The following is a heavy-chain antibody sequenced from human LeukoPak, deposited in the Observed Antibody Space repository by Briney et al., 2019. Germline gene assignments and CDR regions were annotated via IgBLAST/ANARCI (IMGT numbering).Heavy chain of an antibody. J-gene: IGHJ6*03. CDR2: IQYDGSNE. CDR3: AKSYYTSGVGYYYTEV. V-gene: IGHV3-30*02. D-gene: IGHD3-10*01. Sequence: WGSLRLSCAASRFTFSSYGMHWVRQAPGKGLEWVAYIQYDGSNEQYADSVKGRFTISRDNSKNTLYLQMNSLRPEDTAIYYCAKSYYTSGVGYYYTEVWGKGTTVTISS. CDR1: RFTFSSYG.